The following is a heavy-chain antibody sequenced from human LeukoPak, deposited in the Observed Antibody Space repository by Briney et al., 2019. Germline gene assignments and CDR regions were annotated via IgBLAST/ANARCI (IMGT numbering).Heavy chain of an antibody. CDR3: AREGSGYDWEAVDY. Sequence: GGSLRLSCAASGFTFSSYWMSWVRQAPGKGLEWVANIKQDGSEKYYVDSVKGRFTISRDNAKNSLYLQMNSLRAEDTAVYYCAREGSGYDWEAVDYWGQGTLVTVSS. J-gene: IGHJ4*02. CDR2: IKQDGSEK. D-gene: IGHD5-12*01. CDR1: GFTFSSYW. V-gene: IGHV3-7*01.